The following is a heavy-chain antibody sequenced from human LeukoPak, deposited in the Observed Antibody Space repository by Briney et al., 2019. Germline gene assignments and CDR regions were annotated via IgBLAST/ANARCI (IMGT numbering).Heavy chain of an antibody. J-gene: IGHJ5*02. Sequence: GGSLRLSCAASGFTLNDYYMSWIRQAPGKGLELIAYINYSGTSYADSVKGRFTISRDNAESSLHLQMNSLRVEDTALYYCAGGYGSGSFSAWGQGTLATVSS. CDR2: INYSGT. CDR1: GFTLNDYY. V-gene: IGHV3-11*01. D-gene: IGHD3-10*01. CDR3: AGGYGSGSFSA.